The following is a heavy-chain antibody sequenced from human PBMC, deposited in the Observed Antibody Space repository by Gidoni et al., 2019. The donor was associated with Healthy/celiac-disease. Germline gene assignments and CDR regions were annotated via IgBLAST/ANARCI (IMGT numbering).Heavy chain of an antibody. Sequence: EVQLLESGGGVVQPGGSLRLSCAASGVPFSSYAMSWVRQAPGKGLDWVSAVSGSGGSTYYADSVKGRFTISRDNSKNTLYLQMNSLRAEDTAVYYCANVMVRRVIMDYWGQGTLVTVSS. CDR3: ANVMVRRVIMDY. CDR2: VSGSGGST. J-gene: IGHJ4*02. V-gene: IGHV3-23*01. CDR1: GVPFSSYA. D-gene: IGHD3-10*01.